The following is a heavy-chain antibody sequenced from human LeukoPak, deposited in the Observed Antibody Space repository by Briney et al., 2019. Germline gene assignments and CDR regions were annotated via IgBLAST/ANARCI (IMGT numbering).Heavy chain of an antibody. V-gene: IGHV4-59*08. J-gene: IGHJ4*02. CDR3: ARVATGITSLGYFDY. D-gene: IGHD5-12*01. Sequence: SETLSLTCTVSGGSIRSYYWNWIRQPPGKGLEWIGYIYNIGSTNYNPSLKSRVTISVDTSKNQFSLNLSSVTAADTAVYYCARVATGITSLGYFDYWGQGTLVTVSS. CDR2: IYNIGST. CDR1: GGSIRSYY.